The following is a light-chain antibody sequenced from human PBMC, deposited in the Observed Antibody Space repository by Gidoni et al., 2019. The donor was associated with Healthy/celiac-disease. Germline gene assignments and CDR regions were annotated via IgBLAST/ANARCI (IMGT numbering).Light chain of an antibody. Sequence: ERVLTPSPGTLSLSPGESATLSCRASQAVSNSYLAWYLQKPGQAPRLLIYGASNRATGTPDRFSGSGSGTDFTLTISRLEPEDFATYYCQQYGSSSGAFGQGTKVEIK. CDR2: GAS. V-gene: IGKV3-20*01. J-gene: IGKJ1*01. CDR3: QQYGSSSGA. CDR1: QAVSNSY.